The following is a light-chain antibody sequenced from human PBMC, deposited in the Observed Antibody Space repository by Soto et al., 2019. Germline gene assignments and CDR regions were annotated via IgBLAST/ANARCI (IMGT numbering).Light chain of an antibody. J-gene: IGKJ2*01. V-gene: IGKV3-20*01. CDR2: GAS. CDR1: RSVSSTY. CDR3: QQYGSSPYMYT. Sequence: EIVLTQSPGTLSLSPGERVTLSCRASRSVSSTYLAWYQQKPGQAPRLLIYGASSRATGIPDRFSGSGSGTDFTLTISRLEPEDFAVYYCQQYGSSPYMYTFGQGTKLEIK.